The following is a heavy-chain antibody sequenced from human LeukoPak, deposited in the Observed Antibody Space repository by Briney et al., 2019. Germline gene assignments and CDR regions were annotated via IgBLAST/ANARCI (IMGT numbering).Heavy chain of an antibody. D-gene: IGHD2-21*01. J-gene: IGHJ4*02. CDR2: ISTFNGNR. CDR1: GYTFTSYG. Sequence: ASVKVSCKASGYTFTSYGFSWVRQAPGQGLEWMGWISTFNGNRHYAQKLQDRVTMTTDTSTSTVYMELRSLRSDDTAVYYCARLNCDDDCHNSIYWGQGTLITVSS. CDR3: ARLNCDDDCHNSIY. V-gene: IGHV1-18*01.